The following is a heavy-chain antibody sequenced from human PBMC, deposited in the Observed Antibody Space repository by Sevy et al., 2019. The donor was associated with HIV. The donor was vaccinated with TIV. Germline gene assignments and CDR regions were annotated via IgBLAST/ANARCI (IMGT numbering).Heavy chain of an antibody. CDR2: IHASAST. J-gene: IGHJ4*02. CDR3: ARLVREGATYPDY. V-gene: IGHV4-61*02. CDR1: GGSISSGNYY. Sequence: SETLSLTCTVSGGSISSGNYYWSWIRQPAGKGLEWIGRIHASASTNYKSSLKSRVTMSVDTSKNQFSLRVTSVTAADTAVYYCARLVREGATYPDYWGQGTLVTVSS. D-gene: IGHD1-26*01.